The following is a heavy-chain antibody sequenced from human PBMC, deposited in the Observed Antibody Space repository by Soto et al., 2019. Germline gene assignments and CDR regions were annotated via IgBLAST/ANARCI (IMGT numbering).Heavy chain of an antibody. CDR2: IHFGGTT. Sequence: PSETLSLTCAVYGGSVNGYYWNWIRQPPGKGLEWIAYIHFGGTTNYNPSLKSRVTISIDMSKNRLSLKLNSVTAADTALYYCARSDYGEFDYWGQGALVTVSS. D-gene: IGHD4-17*01. CDR1: GGSVNGYY. V-gene: IGHV4-59*02. CDR3: ARSDYGEFDY. J-gene: IGHJ4*02.